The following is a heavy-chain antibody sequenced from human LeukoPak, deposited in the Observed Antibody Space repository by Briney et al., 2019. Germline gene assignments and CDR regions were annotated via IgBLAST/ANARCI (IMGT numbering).Heavy chain of an antibody. V-gene: IGHV1-69*05. CDR1: GGTFSSYA. J-gene: IGHJ4*02. CDR3: AREGTIFGVVTVFDY. D-gene: IGHD3-3*01. CDR2: IIPIFGTA. Sequence: SVKVSCKASGGTFSSYAISWVRQAPGQGLEWMGGIIPIFGTANYAQKFQGRVTMTRDTSISTAYMELSRLRSDDTAVYYCAREGTIFGVVTVFDYWGQGTLVTVSS.